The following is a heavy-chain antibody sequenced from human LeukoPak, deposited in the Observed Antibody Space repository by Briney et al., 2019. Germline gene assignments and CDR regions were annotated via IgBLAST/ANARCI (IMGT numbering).Heavy chain of an antibody. CDR3: AKDRLSSGPRGFFYY. Sequence: GGSLRLSCAASAFAFSSYAMSWVRQAPGKRLERVSAIGGSGTNAYYADYVMGRFTISRDNSKNTLYLQMNSLRAEDTAVYYYAKDRLSSGPRGFFYYWGQGTLVTVSS. CDR1: AFAFSSYA. V-gene: IGHV3-23*01. CDR2: IGGSGTNA. J-gene: IGHJ4*02. D-gene: IGHD6-19*01.